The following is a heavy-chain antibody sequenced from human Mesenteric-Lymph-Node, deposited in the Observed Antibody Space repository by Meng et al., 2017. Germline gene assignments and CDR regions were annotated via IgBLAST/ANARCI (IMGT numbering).Heavy chain of an antibody. D-gene: IGHD3-22*01. V-gene: IGHV3-9*01. CDR1: GFTFSSYA. Sequence: GGSLRLSCAASGFTFSSYAMSWVRQAPGKGLEWVSGISWNSGSIGYADSVKGRFTISRDNAKNSLYLQMNSLRAEDTALYYCAKDLVHYYDSSGYNFDYWGQGTLVTVSS. CDR3: AKDLVHYYDSSGYNFDY. J-gene: IGHJ4*02. CDR2: ISWNSGSI.